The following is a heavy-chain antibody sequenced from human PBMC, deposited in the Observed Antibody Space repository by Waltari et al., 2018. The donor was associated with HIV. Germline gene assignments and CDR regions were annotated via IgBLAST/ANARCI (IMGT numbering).Heavy chain of an antibody. CDR1: GYPITSGYH. CDR2: IFHSGSA. V-gene: IGHV4-38-2*01. Sequence: QVQLQESGPGLVKPSETLSLTCGVSGYPITSGYHWGWFRQPPGMGLEWIGSIFHSGSAYYNPPLMSRVTISVDTSKNQFSLKLNSVTAADTAVYFCGRSEGAQTATIFDRWGQGTLVTVSS. CDR3: GRSEGAQTATIFDR. J-gene: IGHJ4*02. D-gene: IGHD3-3*01.